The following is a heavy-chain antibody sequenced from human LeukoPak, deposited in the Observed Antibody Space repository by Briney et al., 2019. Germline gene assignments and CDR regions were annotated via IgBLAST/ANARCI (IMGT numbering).Heavy chain of an antibody. D-gene: IGHD6-19*01. CDR1: GFTFSSYG. CDR3: AKGAAVAGPDAFDI. J-gene: IGHJ3*02. V-gene: IGHV3-30*02. Sequence: GGSPRLSCAASGFTFSSYGMHWVRQAPGKGLEWVAFIRYDGSNKYYADSVKGRFTISRDNSKNTLYLQMNSLRAEDTAVYYCAKGAAVAGPDAFDIWGQGTMVTVSS. CDR2: IRYDGSNK.